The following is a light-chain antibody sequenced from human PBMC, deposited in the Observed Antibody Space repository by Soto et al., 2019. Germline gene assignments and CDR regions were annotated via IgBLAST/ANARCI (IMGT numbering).Light chain of an antibody. CDR3: CSYTGSYSYV. CDR2: DVT. CDR1: SSDVGGYSY. Sequence: QSALTQPHSVSGSPGQSVTISCTGTSSDVGGYSYVSWYQQHPGKAPQLLIYDVTERPSRVPDRFSGSKSGNTASLTISGLQAEDEADYYCCSYTGSYSYVFGIGTKLTVL. J-gene: IGLJ1*01. V-gene: IGLV2-11*01.